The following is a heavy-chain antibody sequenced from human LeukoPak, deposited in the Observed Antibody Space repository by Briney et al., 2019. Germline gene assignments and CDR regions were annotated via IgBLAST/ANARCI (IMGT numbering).Heavy chain of an antibody. J-gene: IGHJ5*02. CDR1: GYTLTELS. D-gene: IGHD1-26*01. V-gene: IGHV1-24*01. CDR2: FDPEDGET. Sequence: ASVKVSCKVSGYTLTELSMHWVRQAPGKGLEWMGGFDPEDGETIYAQKFQGRVTMTEDTSTDTAYMELSSLRSEDTAVYYCAAGIVGATRNWFDPWGQGTLVTVSS. CDR3: AAGIVGATRNWFDP.